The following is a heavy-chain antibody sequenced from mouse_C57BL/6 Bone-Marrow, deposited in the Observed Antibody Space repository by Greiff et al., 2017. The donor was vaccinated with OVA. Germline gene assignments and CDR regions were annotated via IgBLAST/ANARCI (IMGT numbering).Heavy chain of an antibody. V-gene: IGHV1-85*01. D-gene: IGHD3-1*01. J-gene: IGHJ2*01. CDR1: RYTFTSYD. CDR2: IYPRDGST. Sequence: QVQLQQSGPELVKPGASVKLSCKASRYTFTSYDINWVKQRPGQGLEWIGWIYPRDGSTKYNEKFKGKATLTVDTSSSTAYMELHSLTSEDSAVYFCARSGCPLGDYFDYWGQGTTLTVSS. CDR3: ARSGCPLGDYFDY.